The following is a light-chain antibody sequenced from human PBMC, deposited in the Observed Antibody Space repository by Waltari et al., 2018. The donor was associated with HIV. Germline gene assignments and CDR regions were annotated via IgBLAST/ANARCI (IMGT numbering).Light chain of an antibody. CDR3: QVWDSGAVI. CDR2: ADS. Sequence: YEVTQARSVSVTLGQTAKITCGGNYIGTKSVHWYQQRPGQAPTLVIFADSGRPSGVTDRFSGSSSGKLDTLSSNRVQSGDEGDYYCQVWDSGAVIFGGGTKLTV. V-gene: IGLV3-9*01. CDR1: YIGTKS. J-gene: IGLJ2*01.